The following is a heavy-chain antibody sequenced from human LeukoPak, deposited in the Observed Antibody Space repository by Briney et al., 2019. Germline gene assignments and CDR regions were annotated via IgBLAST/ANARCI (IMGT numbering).Heavy chain of an antibody. J-gene: IGHJ4*02. CDR2: IYPGDSDI. CDR3: ARGYRLDS. D-gene: IGHD3-16*02. Sequence: NRGESLKISCKGSGYTFTSHWIAWVRQMPGKGLEWMGFIYPGDSDIRYSPSFQGQVTISADKTISTAYLQWSSLKASDTAMYYCARGYRLDSWGQGTLVTVSS. CDR1: GYTFTSHW. V-gene: IGHV5-51*01.